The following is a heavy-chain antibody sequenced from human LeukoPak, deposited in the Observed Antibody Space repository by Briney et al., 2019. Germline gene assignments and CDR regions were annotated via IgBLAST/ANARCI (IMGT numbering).Heavy chain of an antibody. V-gene: IGHV3-48*04. CDR3: ARLLGYCSSTSCYAFDY. CDR2: ISSSSSTI. CDR1: GFTFSSYS. Sequence: PGGSLRLSCAASGFTFSSYSMNWVRQAPGKGLEWVSYISSSSSTIYYADSVKGRFTISRDNAKNSLYLQMNSLRAEDTAVYYCARLLGYCSSTSCYAFDYWGQGTLVTVSS. J-gene: IGHJ4*02. D-gene: IGHD2-2*01.